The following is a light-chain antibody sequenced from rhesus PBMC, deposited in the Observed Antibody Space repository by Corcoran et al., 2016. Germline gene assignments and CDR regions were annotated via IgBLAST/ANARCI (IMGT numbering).Light chain of an antibody. CDR2: GAS. V-gene: IGKV3S9*01. CDR1: QTINNY. Sequence: EIVMTQSPATLSLSPGERATLSCRVSQTINNYVAWYQQKPEQAPRLLIYGASSRATVLPDSFRFRGSGTDFLLTIGILEHEDVRIYYCRHYHDWWTFGQVTKVDIK. J-gene: IGKJ1*01. CDR3: RHYHDWWT.